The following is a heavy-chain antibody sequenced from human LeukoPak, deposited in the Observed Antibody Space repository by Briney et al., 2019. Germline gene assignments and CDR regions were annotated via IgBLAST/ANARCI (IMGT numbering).Heavy chain of an antibody. V-gene: IGHV4-31*03. J-gene: IGHJ4*02. Sequence: SETLSLTCTVSGGSIGSGAYYWSWLRQLPGKGLEWIGYIYYSGGTYYNPSLKSRVTISVDTSKNQFSLNLTSVTAADTAVYYCARETAWRYGDYGGDYWGQGTLVTVSS. CDR2: IYYSGGT. CDR1: GGSIGSGAYY. D-gene: IGHD4-17*01. CDR3: ARETAWRYGDYGGDY.